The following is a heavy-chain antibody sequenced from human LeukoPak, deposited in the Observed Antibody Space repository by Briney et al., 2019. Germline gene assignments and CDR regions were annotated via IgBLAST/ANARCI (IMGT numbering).Heavy chain of an antibody. CDR2: INLDGSQK. Sequence: QPGGSLRLSCAASGFTVFNYWMSWVRQAPGKGLEWVANINLDGSQKYYVDSLKGRFTISRDNAKNSLYLQMDSLRVEDTAVYYCARGVGSGYTDYWGQGALVTVSS. J-gene: IGHJ4*02. D-gene: IGHD3-22*01. CDR1: GFTVFNYW. V-gene: IGHV3-7*01. CDR3: ARGVGSGYTDY.